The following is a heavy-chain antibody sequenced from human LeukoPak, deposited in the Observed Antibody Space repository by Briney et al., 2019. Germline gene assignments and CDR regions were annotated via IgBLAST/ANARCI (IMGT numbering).Heavy chain of an antibody. Sequence: GSVTVSCKASGYTFTSYGISWVRQAPGQGLEWMGWISAYNGNTNYAQKLQGRVTMTTDTSTSTAYMELRSLRSDDTAVYYCARERGYCSSTSCFYYYYGMDVWGQGTTVTVSS. J-gene: IGHJ6*02. CDR1: GYTFTSYG. CDR3: ARERGYCSSTSCFYYYYGMDV. V-gene: IGHV1-18*01. CDR2: ISAYNGNT. D-gene: IGHD2-2*01.